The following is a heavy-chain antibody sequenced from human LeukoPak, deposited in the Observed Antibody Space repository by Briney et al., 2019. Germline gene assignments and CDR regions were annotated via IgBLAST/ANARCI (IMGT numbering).Heavy chain of an antibody. CDR2: ISSSSTI. J-gene: IGHJ4*02. V-gene: IGHV3-48*02. D-gene: IGHD4-23*01. CDR3: ARGGTSSSLAY. Sequence: GGSLRLSCAASGFTFSSYSINWVRQAPGEGREWVSYISSSSTISYADSVKGRFTISRDNANNSLYLQMNSLRDEDTAVYYCARGGTSSSLAYWGQGTLVTVSS. CDR1: GFTFSSYS.